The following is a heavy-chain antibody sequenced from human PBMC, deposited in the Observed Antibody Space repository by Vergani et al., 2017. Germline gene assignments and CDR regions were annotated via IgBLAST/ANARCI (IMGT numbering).Heavy chain of an antibody. CDR3: AKWGYDTVEEGFQH. J-gene: IGHJ1*01. CDR1: GFTFSSYG. Sequence: QVQLVESGGGVVQPGRSLRLSCAASGFTFSSYGMHLVRQAPGKGLEWVAVIWYDGSNKYYADSVKGRFTISRDNSKNTLYLQMNSLRAEDTAVYYCAKWGYDTVEEGFQHWGQGTLVTVSS. D-gene: IGHD3-22*01. CDR2: IWYDGSNK. V-gene: IGHV3-33*06.